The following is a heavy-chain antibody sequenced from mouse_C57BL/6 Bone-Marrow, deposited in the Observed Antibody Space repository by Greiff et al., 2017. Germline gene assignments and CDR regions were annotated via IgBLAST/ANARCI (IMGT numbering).Heavy chain of an antibody. CDR3: ARERLSGYFDV. J-gene: IGHJ1*03. CDR2: IDPSDSYT. CDR1: GYTFTSYW. Sequence: QVQLQQPGAELVMPGASVKLSCKASGYTFTSYWMHWVKQRPGQGLEWIGEIDPSDSYTNYNQKFKGKSTLTVDKSSSTAYMQLSSLTSEDSAVYYCARERLSGYFDVWGTGTTFTVSS. D-gene: IGHD2-2*01. V-gene: IGHV1-69*01.